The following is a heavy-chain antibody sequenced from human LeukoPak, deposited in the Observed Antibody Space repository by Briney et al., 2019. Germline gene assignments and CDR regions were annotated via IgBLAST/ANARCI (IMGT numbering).Heavy chain of an antibody. CDR2: ISWNSGSI. J-gene: IGHJ3*02. D-gene: IGHD3-22*01. Sequence: GGSLRLSCAASGFTFSNFAMSWVRQAPGKGLEWVSGISWNSGSIGYADSVKGRFTISRDNAKNSLYLQMNSLRAEDTALYYCAKDTLTYYYDSSGYWGAFDIWGQGTMVTVSS. CDR1: GFTFSNFA. CDR3: AKDTLTYYYDSSGYWGAFDI. V-gene: IGHV3-9*01.